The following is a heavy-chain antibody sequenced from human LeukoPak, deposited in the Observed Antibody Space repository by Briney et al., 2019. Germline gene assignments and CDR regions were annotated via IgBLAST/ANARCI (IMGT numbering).Heavy chain of an antibody. D-gene: IGHD3-10*01. Sequence: GGSLRLSCAASGFSVTSKYINWVRQAPGKGLEWVLVVESGGDTSYANSVKGRFTVSRDIFQNTLYLQMNNLRAEDAAVYYCARVGSYYDMDVWGQGTTVTVSS. CDR1: GFSVTSKY. V-gene: IGHV3-53*01. CDR3: ARVGSYYDMDV. J-gene: IGHJ6*02. CDR2: VESGGDT.